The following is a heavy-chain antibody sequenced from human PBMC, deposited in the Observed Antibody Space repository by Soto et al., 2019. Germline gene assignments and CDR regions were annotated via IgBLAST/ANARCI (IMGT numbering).Heavy chain of an antibody. CDR1: VGSITGYY. J-gene: IGHJ4*02. V-gene: IGHV4-59*01. CDR2: SYYTGAT. Sequence: TLFLTCTVSVGSITGYYWSWIRQSPGKGLEWIGCSYYTGATNYNPSLKSRVTISVDTSKNQFSLTLSSATAADTAVYYCARERTPRTGFDYWGQGTLVTV. CDR3: ARERTPRTGFDY. D-gene: IGHD7-27*01.